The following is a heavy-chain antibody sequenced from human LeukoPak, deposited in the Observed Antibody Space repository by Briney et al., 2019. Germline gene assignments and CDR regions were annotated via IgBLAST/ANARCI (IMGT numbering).Heavy chain of an antibody. CDR1: GGSISSSSYY. J-gene: IGHJ3*02. V-gene: IGHV4-39*01. CDR2: IYYSGST. CDR3: ARLPAYYDSSGYYYAGAFDI. Sequence: SETLSLTCTVSGGSISSSSYYWGWIRQPPGKGLEWIGSIYYSGSTYYNPSLKSRVTISVDTSKNQFSLKLSSVTAADTAVYYCARLPAYYDSSGYYYAGAFDIWGQGTMVTVSS. D-gene: IGHD3-22*01.